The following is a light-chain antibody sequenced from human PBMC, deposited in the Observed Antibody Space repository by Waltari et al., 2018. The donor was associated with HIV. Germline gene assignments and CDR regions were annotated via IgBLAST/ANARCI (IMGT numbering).Light chain of an antibody. Sequence: PGQSVTISCTGTSSDVGGYNYVSWYQQHPGKAPKLMIYEVSKRPSGVPDRFSGSKSGNTASLTVSGLQAEDEADYYCSSYAGSNNFVVFGGGTKLTVL. CDR3: SSYAGSNNFVV. V-gene: IGLV2-8*01. J-gene: IGLJ2*01. CDR1: SSDVGGYNY. CDR2: EVS.